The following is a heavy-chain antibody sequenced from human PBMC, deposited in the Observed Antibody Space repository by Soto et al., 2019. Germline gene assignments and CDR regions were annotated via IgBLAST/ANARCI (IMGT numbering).Heavy chain of an antibody. J-gene: IGHJ5*02. Sequence: QVQLQESGPGLGNPSETLSLTCSVSGGSVSSHYWSWVRQPAGKGLEWIGRIYISGNTKYNASFKSRVTMSVDTSKNQVSLRLSSVTAADTAVYYCARELKPYNSGWYFTLSWGQGTLVTVSS. CDR2: IYISGNT. CDR3: ARELKPYNSGWYFTLS. D-gene: IGHD6-19*01. CDR1: GGSVSSHY. V-gene: IGHV4-4*07.